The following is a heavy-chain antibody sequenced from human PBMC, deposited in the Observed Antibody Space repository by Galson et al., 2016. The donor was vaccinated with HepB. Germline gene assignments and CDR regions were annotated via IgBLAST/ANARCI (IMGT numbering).Heavy chain of an antibody. J-gene: IGHJ4*02. V-gene: IGHV3-23*01. Sequence: SLRLSCAASGFAFSNFHMGWVRQAPGKGLEWVSGISGSGGSTYYADSVKGRFTISRDNSENTLYLQMSSLRAEDTGLDYCARASPDSKHKYDYWGQGTLVTVSS. CDR2: ISGSGGST. CDR3: ARASPDSKHKYDY. CDR1: GFAFSNFH. D-gene: IGHD5-18*01.